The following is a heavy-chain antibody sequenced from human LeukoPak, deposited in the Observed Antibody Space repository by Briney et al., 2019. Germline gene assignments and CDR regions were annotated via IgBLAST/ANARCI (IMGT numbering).Heavy chain of an antibody. Sequence: GGSLRLSRAASGFTFSSYGMHWVRQAPGKGLEWVAVIWYDGSNKYYADSVKGRYTISRDNSQNTLYLQMNSLRAEDTAVNYCARGLYCSGGSCYPDYYYYYGMDVWGQGTTVTVSS. CDR3: ARGLYCSGGSCYPDYYYYYGMDV. V-gene: IGHV3-33*01. J-gene: IGHJ6*02. D-gene: IGHD2-15*01. CDR2: IWYDGSNK. CDR1: GFTFSSYG.